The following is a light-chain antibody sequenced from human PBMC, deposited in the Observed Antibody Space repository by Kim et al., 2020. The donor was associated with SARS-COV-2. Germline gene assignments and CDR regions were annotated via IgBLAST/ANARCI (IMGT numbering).Light chain of an antibody. CDR3: HNYNNWGSWT. Sequence: EILMTQSPATLSVSPGERATLSCRASQSINSNLAWYQQKPGQAPRLLLYGASTRATDVPARFSGSGSGTEFSLTISSLQSEDFAVYYCHNYNNWGSWTFGEGTKVDIK. V-gene: IGKV3-15*01. CDR2: GAS. J-gene: IGKJ1*01. CDR1: QSINSN.